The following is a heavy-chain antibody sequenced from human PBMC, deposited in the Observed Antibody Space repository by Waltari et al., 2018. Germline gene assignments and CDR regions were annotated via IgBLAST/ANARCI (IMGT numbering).Heavy chain of an antibody. CDR3: ATSGRYYYDSSGLHP. Sequence: QVQLVQSGAEVKKPGSSVQVSCKASGGTFSSYAISCVRHAPRQGLEWMGGIIPIFGTANYAQKFQGRVTITTDESTSTAYMELSSLRSEDTAVYYCATSGRYYYDSSGLHPWGQGTLVTVSS. D-gene: IGHD3-22*01. J-gene: IGHJ5*02. V-gene: IGHV1-69*05. CDR2: IIPIFGTA. CDR1: GGTFSSYA.